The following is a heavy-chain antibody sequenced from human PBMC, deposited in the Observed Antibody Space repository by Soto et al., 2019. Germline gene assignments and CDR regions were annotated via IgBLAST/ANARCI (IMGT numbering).Heavy chain of an antibody. CDR1: GFTFSSYA. V-gene: IGHV3-30-3*01. J-gene: IGHJ5*02. D-gene: IGHD6-6*01. CDR3: ARGIYSSSSWWFDP. Sequence: QVQLVESEGGVVQPGRSLRLSCAASGFTFSSYAMHWVRQAPGKGLEWVAVISYDGSNKYYADSVKGRFTISRDNSKNTLYLQMNSLRAEDTAVYYCARGIYSSSSWWFDPWGQGTLVTVSS. CDR2: ISYDGSNK.